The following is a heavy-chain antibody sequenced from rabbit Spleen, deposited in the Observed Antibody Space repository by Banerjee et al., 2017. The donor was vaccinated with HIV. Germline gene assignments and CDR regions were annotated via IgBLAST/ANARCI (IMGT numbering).Heavy chain of an antibody. V-gene: IGHV1S40*01. CDR2: AYAGSSDST. CDR3: ATGAGAWATRLDL. D-gene: IGHD4-2*01. Sequence: QSLEESGGGLVKPGASLTLTCKASGFSFNEFSFNSGYDMCWVRQAPGKGLEWVACAYAGSSDSTYSATWAKGRFTISKTSSTTVTLQLNSLTAADTATYFCATGAGAWATRLDLWGPGTLVTVS. J-gene: IGHJ6*01. CDR1: GFSFNEFSFNSGYD.